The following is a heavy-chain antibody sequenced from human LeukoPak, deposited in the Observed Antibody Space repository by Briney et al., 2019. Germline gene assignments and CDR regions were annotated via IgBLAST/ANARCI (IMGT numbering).Heavy chain of an antibody. Sequence: GGSLRLSCAASGFTFSSYSMNWVRQAPGKGLEWVSSISSSSSYIYYVDSVKGRFTISRDNAKNSLYLQMNSLRAEDTAVYYCAREDVDTASGDYWGQGTLVTVSS. CDR1: GFTFSSYS. CDR2: ISSSSSYI. D-gene: IGHD5-18*01. CDR3: AREDVDTASGDY. J-gene: IGHJ4*02. V-gene: IGHV3-21*01.